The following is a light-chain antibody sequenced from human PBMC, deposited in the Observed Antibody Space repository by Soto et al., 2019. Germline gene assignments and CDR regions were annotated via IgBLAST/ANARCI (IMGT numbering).Light chain of an antibody. Sequence: QSALTQPASVSGSPGQSIIISCTGTSSDVGAYNSVSWYQQHPGKAPKLMIYDVTNRPSGVSNRFSGSKSGNTASLTISGLQAEDEANYDCSSYTSSGTLVFGGGTKVTVL. CDR3: SSYTSSGTLV. J-gene: IGLJ2*01. V-gene: IGLV2-14*01. CDR1: SSDVGAYNS. CDR2: DVT.